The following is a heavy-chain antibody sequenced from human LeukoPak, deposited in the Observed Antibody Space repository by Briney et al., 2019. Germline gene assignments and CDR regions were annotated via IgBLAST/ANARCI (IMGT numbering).Heavy chain of an antibody. CDR1: GFTFSTYE. V-gene: IGHV3-53*01. J-gene: IGHJ4*02. Sequence: PGGSLRLSCVASGFTFSTYEMNWVRQAPGKGLEWVSVIYSGGSTYYADSVKGRFTISRDNSKNTLYLQMNSLRAEDTAVYYCARDGGGDSGSYYFDYWGQGTLVTVSS. CDR3: ARDGGGDSGSYYFDY. CDR2: IYSGGST. D-gene: IGHD2-21*02.